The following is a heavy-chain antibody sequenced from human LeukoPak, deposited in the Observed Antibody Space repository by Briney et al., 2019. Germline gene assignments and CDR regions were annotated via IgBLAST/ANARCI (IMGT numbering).Heavy chain of an antibody. J-gene: IGHJ6*03. CDR1: GYTFTGYY. Sequence: ASVKVSCKASGYTFTGYYLHWVRQAPGQGLEGMGWINPNSGGTNYAQKFQGRVTMTRDTSISTAYMELSRLRSDDTAVYYCARGRVVNYYYYYMDVWGKGTTVTVSS. CDR3: ARGRVVNYYYYYMDV. V-gene: IGHV1-2*02. CDR2: INPNSGGT. D-gene: IGHD3-3*01.